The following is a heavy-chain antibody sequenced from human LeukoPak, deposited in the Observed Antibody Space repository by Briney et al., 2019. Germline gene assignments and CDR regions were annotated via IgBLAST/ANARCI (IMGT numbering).Heavy chain of an antibody. CDR3: ARVGPWCFDL. V-gene: IGHV4-59*01. CDR2: VDYSGST. Sequence: PSETLSLTCSVSGGSISTYYWSWIRQPPGKGLEWIGYVDYSGSTNYNPSLKSRVTILVDTSKNQFSLKLSSVTAADTAVYYCARVGPWCFDLWGRGTLVTVPS. CDR1: GGSISTYY. J-gene: IGHJ2*01.